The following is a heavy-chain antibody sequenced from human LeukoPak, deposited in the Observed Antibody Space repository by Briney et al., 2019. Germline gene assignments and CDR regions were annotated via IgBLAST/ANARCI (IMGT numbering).Heavy chain of an antibody. CDR2: IYHSGST. CDR1: GVSISSSNW. J-gene: IGHJ5*02. V-gene: IGHV4-4*02. Sequence: PSGTLSLTCAISGVSISSSNWWRWVRQPPGKGLEWIGQIYHSGSTDYNPSLKSRVTISVDKSKNQFSLKLSSVTAADTAVYYSTGPLERRYWFDPWGQGTLVTVSS. D-gene: IGHD1-1*01. CDR3: TGPLERRYWFDP.